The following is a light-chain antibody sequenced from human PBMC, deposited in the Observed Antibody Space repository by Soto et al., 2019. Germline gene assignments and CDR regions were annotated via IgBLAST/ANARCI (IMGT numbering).Light chain of an antibody. CDR1: QSVSSTY. CDR2: DAS. J-gene: IGKJ2*01. Sequence: EIVLTQSPGTLSWSSGERATLSCRASQSVSSTYLAWYQQKLGQAPRLLIYDASSRATGIPDRFSGSGSGTDFTLTISRLEPEDFAVYYCQQYGTSPRTFGQGTKLEIK. CDR3: QQYGTSPRT. V-gene: IGKV3-20*01.